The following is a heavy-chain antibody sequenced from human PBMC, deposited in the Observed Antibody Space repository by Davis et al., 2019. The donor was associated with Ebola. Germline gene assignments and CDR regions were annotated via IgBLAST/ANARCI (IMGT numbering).Heavy chain of an antibody. V-gene: IGHV4-34*01. Sequence: SETLSLTCAIYGGSFSGYSWSWIRQPPGKGLEWIGEINHSGSTNYNPSLKSRVTISVDTSKRQFSLKVSSVTAADTAVYYCARVGYCSSTSCYTYDAFDIWGQGTMVTVSS. CDR2: INHSGST. CDR3: ARVGYCSSTSCYTYDAFDI. D-gene: IGHD2-2*02. CDR1: GGSFSGYS. J-gene: IGHJ3*02.